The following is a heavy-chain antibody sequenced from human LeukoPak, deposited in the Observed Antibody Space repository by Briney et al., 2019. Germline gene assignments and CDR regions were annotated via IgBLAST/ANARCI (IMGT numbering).Heavy chain of an antibody. CDR2: ISGSGVST. D-gene: IGHD2-2*01. J-gene: IGHJ4*02. CDR1: GFTFSSYA. V-gene: IGHV3-23*01. Sequence: GGSLRLSCVASGFTFSSYAMTWVRQAPGKGLEWVSAISGSGVSTYYAYSVKGRFTISRDNSKNTLYLQMNSLRAEDTAIYYCAKGDLGYCTSTSCNDYWGQGALATVSS. CDR3: AKGDLGYCTSTSCNDY.